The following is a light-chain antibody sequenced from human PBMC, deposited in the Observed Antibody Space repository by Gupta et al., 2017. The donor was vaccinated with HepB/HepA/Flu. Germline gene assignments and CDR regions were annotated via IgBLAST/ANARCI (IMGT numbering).Light chain of an antibody. Sequence: QSALAQPRSVSGSPGQSVTLSCTGTANNIGLYNFISWYQLRPGEVPKLLIYDASKRPSGIPDRFSGSKSGVTASLTISGLQADDEAEYYCCSYGGSDTYVFGSGTTVTVL. J-gene: IGLJ1*01. V-gene: IGLV2-11*01. CDR2: DAS. CDR3: CSYGGSDTYV. CDR1: ANNIGLYNF.